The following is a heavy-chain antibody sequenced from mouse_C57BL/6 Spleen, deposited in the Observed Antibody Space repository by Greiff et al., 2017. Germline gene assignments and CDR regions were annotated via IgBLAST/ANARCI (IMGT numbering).Heavy chain of an antibody. Sequence: VQLQQSGAELVRPGSSVKMSCKTSGYTFTSYGINWVKQRPGQGLEWIGYIYLGNGYTEYNEKFKGKDPLTSDTSSSPAYMQLSSLTSEDSAIYFCAVGSSQAWFAYWGQGTLVTVSA. V-gene: IGHV1-58*01. J-gene: IGHJ3*01. CDR3: AVGSSQAWFAY. CDR1: GYTFTSYG. CDR2: IYLGNGYT. D-gene: IGHD1-1*01.